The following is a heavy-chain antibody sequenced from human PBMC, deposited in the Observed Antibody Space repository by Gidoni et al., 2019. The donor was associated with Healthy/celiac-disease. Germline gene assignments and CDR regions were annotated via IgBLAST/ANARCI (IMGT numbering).Heavy chain of an antibody. D-gene: IGHD5-18*01. Sequence: PGKGLEWVSGISWNSGSIGYADSVKGRFTISRDNAKNSLYLQMNSLRAEDTALYYCAKARQLWSCADYWGQGTLVTVSS. CDR2: ISWNSGSI. V-gene: IGHV3-9*01. CDR3: AKARQLWSCADY. J-gene: IGHJ4*02.